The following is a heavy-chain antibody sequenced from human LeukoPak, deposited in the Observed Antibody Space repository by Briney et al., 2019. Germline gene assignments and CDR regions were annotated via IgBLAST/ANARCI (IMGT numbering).Heavy chain of an antibody. V-gene: IGHV4-34*01. CDR2: INHSGST. Sequence: PSETLSLTCAVYGGSFSGYYWSWIRQPPGKGLEWIGEINHSGSTNYNPSLKSRVTISVDTSKNQFSLKLSSVTAADTAVYYCARGLGSAYNWNGWNDYWGQGTLVTVSS. J-gene: IGHJ4*02. CDR1: GGSFSGYY. D-gene: IGHD1-1*01. CDR3: ARGLGSAYNWNGWNDY.